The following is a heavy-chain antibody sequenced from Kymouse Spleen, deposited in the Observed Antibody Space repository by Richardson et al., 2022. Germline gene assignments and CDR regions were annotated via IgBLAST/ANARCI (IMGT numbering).Heavy chain of an antibody. CDR2: IGTAGDT. Sequence: EVQLVESGGGLVQPGGSLRLSCAASGFTFSSYDMHWVRQATGKGLEWVSAIGTAGDTYYPGSVKGRFTISRENAKNSLYLQMNSLRAGDTAVYYCARAELGMDYFDYWGQGTLVTVSS. D-gene: IGHD7-27*02. CDR3: ARAELGMDYFDY. J-gene: IGHJ4*02. V-gene: IGHV3-13*01. CDR1: GFTFSSYD.